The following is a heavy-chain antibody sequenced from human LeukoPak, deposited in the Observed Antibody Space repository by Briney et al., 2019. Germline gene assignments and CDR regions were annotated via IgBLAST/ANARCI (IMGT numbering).Heavy chain of an antibody. Sequence: PSETLSLTCTVSGGSISSGGYYWSWIRQPPGKGLEWIGYTYHSGSTYYNPSLKSRVTISVDRSKNQFSLKLSSVTAADTAVYYCARWGYISGWYFDYWGQGTLVTVSS. V-gene: IGHV4-30-2*01. J-gene: IGHJ4*02. CDR2: TYHSGST. CDR3: ARWGYISGWYFDY. D-gene: IGHD6-19*01. CDR1: GGSISSGGYY.